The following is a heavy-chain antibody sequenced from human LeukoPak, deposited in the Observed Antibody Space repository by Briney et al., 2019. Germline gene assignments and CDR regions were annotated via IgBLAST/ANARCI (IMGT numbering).Heavy chain of an antibody. Sequence: NPSETLSLTCTVSGGSISSYYWSWIRQPPGKGLEWIGYIYYSGSTNYNPSLKSRVTISVDTSKNQFSLKLSSVTAADTAVYYCARRGRYRSGSYYDYWSQGTLVTVSS. CDR2: IYYSGST. V-gene: IGHV4-59*01. CDR1: GGSISSYY. D-gene: IGHD3-16*02. J-gene: IGHJ4*02. CDR3: ARRGRYRSGSYYDY.